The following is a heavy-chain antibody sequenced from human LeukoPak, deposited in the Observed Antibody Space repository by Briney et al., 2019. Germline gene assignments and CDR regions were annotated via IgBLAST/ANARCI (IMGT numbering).Heavy chain of an antibody. CDR2: INPNSGGT. CDR1: GYTFTGYY. CDR3: ARDPYDYVWGSYRAPDAFDI. Sequence: ASVKVSCKASGYTFTGYYMHWVRQAPGQGLEWMGWINPNSGGTNYAQKFQGRVTMTRDTSISTAYMELSRLRSDDTAVYYCARDPYDYVWGSYRAPDAFDIWGQGTMVTVSS. V-gene: IGHV1-2*02. J-gene: IGHJ3*02. D-gene: IGHD3-16*02.